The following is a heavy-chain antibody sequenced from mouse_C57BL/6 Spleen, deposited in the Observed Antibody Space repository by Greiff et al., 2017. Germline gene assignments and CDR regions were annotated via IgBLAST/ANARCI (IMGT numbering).Heavy chain of an antibody. D-gene: IGHD3-2*02. CDR1: GYTFTSYW. CDR3: ERGDSSGPAWFAY. CDR2: INPSNGGT. V-gene: IGHV1-53*01. J-gene: IGHJ3*01. Sequence: QVQLKQPGTELVKPGASVKLSCKASGYTFTSYWMNWVKQRPGQGLEWIGNINPSNGGTNYNEKFKSKATLTVDKSSSTAYMQLSSLTSEDSAVYYCERGDSSGPAWFAYRGQGTLVTVSA.